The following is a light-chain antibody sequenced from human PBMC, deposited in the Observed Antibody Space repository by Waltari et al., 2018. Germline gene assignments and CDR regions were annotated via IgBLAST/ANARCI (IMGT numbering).Light chain of an antibody. CDR2: EVR. J-gene: IGLJ2*01. CDR3: SSYTSSSKGV. CDR1: SSDVGGYNY. V-gene: IGLV2-14*01. Sequence: QSALTQPASVSGSPGQSITISCTGTSSDVGGYNYVPWYQQHPGKAPKLMIYEVRNRPSGVSNRFSGSKSGNTASLTISGLQAEDEADYYCSSYTSSSKGVFGGGTKLTVL.